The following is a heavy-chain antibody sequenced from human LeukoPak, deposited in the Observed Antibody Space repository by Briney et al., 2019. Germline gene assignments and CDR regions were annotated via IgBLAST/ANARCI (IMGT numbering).Heavy chain of an antibody. V-gene: IGHV6-1*01. CDR1: GGSISSGG. CDR3: ARDPQLAPGAFDI. Sequence: PSQTLSLTCTVSGGSISSGGYYWNWIRQSPSRGLEWLGRTYYRSKWYNDYAVSVKSRITINPDTSKNQFSLQLNSVTPEDTAVYYSARDPQLAPGAFDIWGQGTMVTVSS. J-gene: IGHJ3*02. D-gene: IGHD1-1*01. CDR2: TYYRSKWYN.